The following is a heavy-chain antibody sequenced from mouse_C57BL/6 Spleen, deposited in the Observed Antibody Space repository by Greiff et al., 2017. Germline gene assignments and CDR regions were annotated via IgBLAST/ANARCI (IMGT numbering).Heavy chain of an antibody. CDR1: GYTFTSYW. D-gene: IGHD1-2*01. J-gene: IGHJ3*01. CDR2: IDPSDSYT. V-gene: IGHV1-69*01. CDR3: ASLTAAGDWFAY. Sequence: QVQLQQPGAELVMPGASVKLSCKASGYTFTSYWMHWVKQRPGQGLEWIGEIDPSDSYTNYNQKFKGKSTLTVDKSSSTAYMQLSSLTSEDSAVYYCASLTAAGDWFAYWGQGTLVTVSA.